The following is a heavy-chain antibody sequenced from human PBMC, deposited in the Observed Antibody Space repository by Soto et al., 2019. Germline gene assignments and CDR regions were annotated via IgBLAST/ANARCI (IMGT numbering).Heavy chain of an antibody. Sequence: QVQLVQSGAEVKQPGSSVKVSCKASGGTFSSYAISWVRQAPGQGLEWMGGIIPIFGTANYAQKFQGRVTITADESTSTAYMELSSLRSEDTAVYYCATNYGSGSYYPRNYYYYYGMDVWGQGTTVTVSS. CDR2: IIPIFGTA. J-gene: IGHJ6*02. CDR1: GGTFSSYA. V-gene: IGHV1-69*01. D-gene: IGHD3-10*01. CDR3: ATNYGSGSYYPRNYYYYYGMDV.